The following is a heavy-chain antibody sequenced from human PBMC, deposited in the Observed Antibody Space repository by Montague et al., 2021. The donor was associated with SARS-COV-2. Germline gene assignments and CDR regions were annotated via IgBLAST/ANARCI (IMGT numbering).Heavy chain of an antibody. D-gene: IGHD3-16*01. CDR2: IYYSGRT. CDR1: GRSITSGAYY. Sequence: TLSLTCNVSGRSITSGAYYWSWIRQHPGKGLEWIGYIYYSGRTFLNPSLKSRVTISVDTSNNQFSLKVTSVTAADTAVYYCAREWGRGGDRYWYFDLWGRGTLVTVPS. CDR3: AREWGRGGDRYWYFDL. V-gene: IGHV4-31*03. J-gene: IGHJ2*01.